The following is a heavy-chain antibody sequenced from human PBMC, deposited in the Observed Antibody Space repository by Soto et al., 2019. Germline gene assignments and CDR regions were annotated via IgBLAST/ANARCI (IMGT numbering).Heavy chain of an antibody. Sequence: QVQLQQWGAGLLKPSETLSLTCAVYGGFVSSGSYYWSWIRQPPGKGLEWIGEMSLSGGTHFNPSLKSRVTISVDTSKNQFPLMMSSVTAADTALYYCARVERGTATTVVDAFDIWGPGTMVTVSS. D-gene: IGHD1-1*01. V-gene: IGHV4-34*01. CDR1: GGFVSSGSYY. J-gene: IGHJ3*02. CDR3: ARVERGTATTVVDAFDI. CDR2: MSLSGGT.